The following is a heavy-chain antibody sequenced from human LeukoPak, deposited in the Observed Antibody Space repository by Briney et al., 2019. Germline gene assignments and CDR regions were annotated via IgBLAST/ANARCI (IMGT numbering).Heavy chain of an antibody. D-gene: IGHD4-23*01. V-gene: IGHV1-8*01. J-gene: IGHJ6*03. CDR1: GYTFTSYD. Sequence: GASVKVSCKASGYTFTSYDINWVRQATGQGLEWMGWMNPNSGNTGYAQKFQGRVTMTRNTSISTAYMELSSLRSEDTAVYYCARHRIEDYGGTNYYYYYMDVWGKGTTVTVSS. CDR3: ARHRIEDYGGTNYYYYYMDV. CDR2: MNPNSGNT.